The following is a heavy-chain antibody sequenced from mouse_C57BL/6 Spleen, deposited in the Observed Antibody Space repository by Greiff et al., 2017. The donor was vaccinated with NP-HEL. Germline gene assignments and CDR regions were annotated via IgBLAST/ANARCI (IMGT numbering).Heavy chain of an antibody. CDR3: ARNSAWFAY. Sequence: EVKLVESGPVLVKPGASVKMSCKASGYTFTDYYMNWVKQSHGKSLEWIGVINPYNGGTSYNQKFKGKATLTVDKSSSTAYMELNSLTSEDSAVYYCARNSAWFAYWGQGTLVTVSA. D-gene: IGHD3-1*01. CDR2: INPYNGGT. V-gene: IGHV1-19*01. CDR1: GYTFTDYY. J-gene: IGHJ3*01.